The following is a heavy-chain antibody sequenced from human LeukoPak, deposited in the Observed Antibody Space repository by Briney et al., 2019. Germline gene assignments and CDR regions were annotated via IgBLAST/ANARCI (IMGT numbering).Heavy chain of an antibody. CDR2: IWYDGSNK. CDR3: AKGGNSGDYGGTQGFDY. J-gene: IGHJ4*02. V-gene: IGHV3-33*06. CDR1: GFTFSSYG. D-gene: IGHD4-17*01. Sequence: GGSLRLSCAASGFTFSSYGMHWVRQAPGKGLEWVAVIWYDGSNKYYADSVKGRFTISRDNSKNTLYLQMNSLRAEDTAVYYCAKGGNSGDYGGTQGFDYGGQGPLVTVSS.